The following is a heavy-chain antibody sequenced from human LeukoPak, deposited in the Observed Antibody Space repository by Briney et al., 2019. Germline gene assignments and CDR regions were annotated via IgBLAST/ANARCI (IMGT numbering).Heavy chain of an antibody. D-gene: IGHD6-13*01. CDR3: ARATIAAAGTTPSYYFDY. J-gene: IGHJ4*02. Sequence: SETLSLTCAVYGGSFSGYYWSWLRQPPGKGLEWIGEINHSGSTNYNPSLKSRVTISVDTSKNQFSLKLSSVTAADTAVYYCARATIAAAGTTPSYYFDYWDQGTLVTVSS. V-gene: IGHV4-34*01. CDR1: GGSFSGYY. CDR2: INHSGST.